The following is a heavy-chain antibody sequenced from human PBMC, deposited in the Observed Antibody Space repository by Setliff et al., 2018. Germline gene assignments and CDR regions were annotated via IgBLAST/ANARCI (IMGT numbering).Heavy chain of an antibody. Sequence: SETLSLTCSVSGGSIISSTYNWGWIRQPPGKGLEWIGYIYSSGSTKYNPSLKSRVTISVDTSKNQFSLKLNSVTAADTAIYYCARGINTVSWTPKYWGQGTLVTVSS. CDR3: ARGINTVSWTPKY. V-gene: IGHV4-61*05. D-gene: IGHD2-2*02. CDR2: IYSSGST. J-gene: IGHJ4*02. CDR1: GGSIISSTYN.